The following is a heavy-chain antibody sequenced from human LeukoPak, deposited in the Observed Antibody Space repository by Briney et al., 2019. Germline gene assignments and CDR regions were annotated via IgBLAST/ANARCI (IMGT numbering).Heavy chain of an antibody. D-gene: IGHD2-2*01. J-gene: IGHJ4*02. V-gene: IGHV4-59*08. CDR3: ASHLNIVVVPAAKGAFDY. CDR2: IYYSGST. CDR1: GGSISSYY. Sequence: ASETLSLTCNVSGGSISSYYWSWIRQPPGKGLEWIGYIYYSGSTSYNPSLKSRVTISVDTSKDLFFLILTSVTAADTAVYYCASHLNIVVVPAAKGAFDYWGQGTLVTVSS.